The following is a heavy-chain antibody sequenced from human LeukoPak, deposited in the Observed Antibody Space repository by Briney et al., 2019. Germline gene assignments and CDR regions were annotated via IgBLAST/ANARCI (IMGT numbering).Heavy chain of an antibody. CDR1: GFAFDEHG. J-gene: IGHJ4*02. V-gene: IGHV3-20*04. Sequence: GGSLRLSCTASGFAFDEHGMSWVRQVPGKGLEWVSGINWSGGSTGFADPLRGRFTISRDNAKNSLYLQMDSLRAEDTALYYYARAPITSPFYFDYWGQGTLVTVSS. CDR2: INWSGGST. CDR3: ARAPITSPFYFDY. D-gene: IGHD2-2*01.